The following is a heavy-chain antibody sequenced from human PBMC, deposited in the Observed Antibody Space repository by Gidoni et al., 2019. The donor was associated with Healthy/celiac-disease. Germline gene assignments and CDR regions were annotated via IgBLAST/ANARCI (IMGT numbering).Heavy chain of an antibody. J-gene: IGHJ4*02. V-gene: IGHV5-51*01. CDR3: ARQREYSSARGPFDY. CDR2: IYPGDSDT. CDR1: GYSFTSYW. D-gene: IGHD6-19*01. Sequence: EVQLVQSGAEVQKPGESLKISCKGPGYSFTSYWIGWVRQMPGKGLEWMGRIYPGDSDTRYSTSFQGQVTIAADKSISTAYLQWSSLKASDTAMYYCARQREYSSARGPFDYWGQGTLVTVSS.